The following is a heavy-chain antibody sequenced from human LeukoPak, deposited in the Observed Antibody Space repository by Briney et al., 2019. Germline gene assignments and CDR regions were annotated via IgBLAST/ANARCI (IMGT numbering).Heavy chain of an antibody. D-gene: IGHD1-14*01. J-gene: IGHJ4*02. Sequence: SGGALRLSCAVSGFTFNSYAFSCVRQAPGKGLEWVSGITGIVDRTHYADSVKGRFSISRGNSENTLFRQMNSLRADDTAIYYCAKDYHTTASHSDPFDYWGQGTMVTVSS. V-gene: IGHV3-23*01. CDR3: AKDYHTTASHSDPFDY. CDR1: GFTFNSYA. CDR2: ITGIVDRT.